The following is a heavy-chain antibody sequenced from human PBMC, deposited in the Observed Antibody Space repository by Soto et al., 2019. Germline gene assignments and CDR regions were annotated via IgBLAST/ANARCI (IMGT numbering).Heavy chain of an antibody. V-gene: IGHV4-31*03. CDR3: ASSDPFYFFEY. Sequence: KPSETLSLTCTVSGVSISGGGHYWGWIRQPPGKGLEWIGFMYYTGDTYYNPSLKGRITISVDTSVNQFSLELTSMTAADTAVYYCASSDPFYFFEYWGLGTLVTVSS. CDR1: GVSISGGGHY. J-gene: IGHJ4*02. CDR2: MYYTGDT.